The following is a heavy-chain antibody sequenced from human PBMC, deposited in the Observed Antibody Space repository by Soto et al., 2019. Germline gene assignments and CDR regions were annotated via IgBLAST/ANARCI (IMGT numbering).Heavy chain of an antibody. Sequence: KASETLSLTCAVYGGSFSGYYCSGIRQPPGKGLEWIGEINHSGSTSYNPSLKSRVTISVDTAKNQFSLKLSSVTAADTAVYYCARCLAAVAGTWWFDPWGQGTLVAVSS. J-gene: IGHJ5*02. V-gene: IGHV4-34*01. CDR1: GGSFSGYY. D-gene: IGHD6-19*01. CDR3: ARCLAAVAGTWWFDP. CDR2: INHSGST.